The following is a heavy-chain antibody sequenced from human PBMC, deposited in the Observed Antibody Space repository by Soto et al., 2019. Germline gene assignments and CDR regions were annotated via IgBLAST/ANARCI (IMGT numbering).Heavy chain of an antibody. Sequence: PSETLSLTCTVSVGSIISSSYYWGWIRQPPGKGLEWIGSIYYSGSTYYNPSLKSRVTISVDTSKNQFSLKLSSVTAADTAVYYCARLSAGSSGVYYYYGMDVWGQGTTVTVSS. J-gene: IGHJ6*02. CDR2: IYYSGST. CDR3: ARLSAGSSGVYYYYGMDV. CDR1: VGSIISSSYY. D-gene: IGHD6-6*01. V-gene: IGHV4-39*01.